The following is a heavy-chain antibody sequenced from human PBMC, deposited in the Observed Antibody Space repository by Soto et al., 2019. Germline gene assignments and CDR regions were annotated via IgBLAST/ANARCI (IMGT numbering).Heavy chain of an antibody. D-gene: IGHD2-2*01. CDR1: GFTFSSYG. CDR3: ARDPYQLDNRGAFDN. V-gene: IGHV3-33*01. J-gene: IGHJ3*02. Sequence: QVQLVESGGGVVQPGRSLRLSCAASGFTFSSYGMHWVRQAPGKGREWVAVILDDGSNKYYADSVKGRFTIARDNSQNTLYQQMNSVSAVDTAGYHCARDPYQLDNRGAFDNWGQGTMVTVSS. CDR2: ILDDGSNK.